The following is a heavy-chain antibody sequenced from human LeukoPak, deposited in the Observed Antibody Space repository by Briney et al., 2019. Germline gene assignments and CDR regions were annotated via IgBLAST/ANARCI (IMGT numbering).Heavy chain of an antibody. V-gene: IGHV3-48*01. CDR1: GFTFSSYS. D-gene: IGHD5-24*01. CDR3: ARGEYHQDGIGYNRFDN. CDR2: ISAASRGI. Sequence: GGSLRLSCAASGFTFSSYSMNWVRQAPGKGLEWISHISAASRGIYYADTVKGRFTISRDNAENSVFLQMRSLRPEDTAVYYCARGEYHQDGIGYNRFDNWGQGALVTVSS. J-gene: IGHJ4*02.